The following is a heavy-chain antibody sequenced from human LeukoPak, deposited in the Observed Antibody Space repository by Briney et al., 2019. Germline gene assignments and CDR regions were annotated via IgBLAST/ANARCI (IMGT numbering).Heavy chain of an antibody. CDR2: IKQDGSEK. V-gene: IGHV3-7*01. D-gene: IGHD3-3*01. CDR3: ARSITIFGVATDC. J-gene: IGHJ4*02. CDR1: GFTFSSYW. Sequence: PGGSLRLSCAASGFTFSSYWMSWVRQAPGKGLEWVANIKQDGSEKYYVDSVKGRFTISRDNAKNSLYLQMNSLRAEDTAVYYCARSITIFGVATDCWGQGTLVTVSS.